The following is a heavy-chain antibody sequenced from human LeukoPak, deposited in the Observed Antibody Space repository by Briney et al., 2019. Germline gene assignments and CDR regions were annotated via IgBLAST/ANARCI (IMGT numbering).Heavy chain of an antibody. CDR3: TTLTVNDFHGDY. D-gene: IGHD3/OR15-3a*01. J-gene: IGHJ4*02. CDR2: SKSKTDGKTT. Sequence: GGSLRLSCAASGFTFRHAWMNWVRQAQGKGLEWVALSKSKTDGKTTDYAAPVNGRFTISRDDSRNTLYLQLNSLKTEDTAMYYCTTLTVNDFHGDYWAQGALVTVSA. CDR1: GFTFRHAW. V-gene: IGHV3-15*01.